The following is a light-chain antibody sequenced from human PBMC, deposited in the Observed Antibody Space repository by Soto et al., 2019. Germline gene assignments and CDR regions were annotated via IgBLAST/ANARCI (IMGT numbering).Light chain of an antibody. J-gene: IGKJ1*01. Sequence: IVLTHSPGTLSLSPWERATLSCRASQSVSSSYLAWYQQKPGQAPRLLIYDASSRATGIPDRFSGSGSGTDFTLTISSLQSEDFAVYYCQQYNYWPGKFGQGTKVDIK. CDR1: QSVSSSY. CDR2: DAS. V-gene: IGKV3D-20*02. CDR3: QQYNYWPGK.